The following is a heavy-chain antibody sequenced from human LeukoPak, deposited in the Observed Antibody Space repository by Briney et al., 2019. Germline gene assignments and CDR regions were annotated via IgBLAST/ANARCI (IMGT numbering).Heavy chain of an antibody. Sequence: SETLSLTCAVYGGSFSAYYWSWIRQPPGKGLEWNGESNHSGSTNYNPSLKSRVTISVDTSKNQFSLKLSSVTAADTAVYYCARGFDPWGQGTLVTVSS. CDR1: GGSFSAYY. CDR3: ARGFDP. V-gene: IGHV4-34*01. CDR2: SNHSGST. J-gene: IGHJ5*02.